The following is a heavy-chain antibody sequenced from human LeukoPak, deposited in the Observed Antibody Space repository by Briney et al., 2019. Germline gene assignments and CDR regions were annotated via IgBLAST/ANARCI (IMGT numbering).Heavy chain of an antibody. V-gene: IGHV3-15*01. CDR3: TGITGTTGHC. CDR1: GFTSRNAR. J-gene: IGHJ4*02. D-gene: IGHD1-7*01. CDR2: MKRKADGGTT. Sequence: GGSLRLSCAAPGFTSRNARMCWGPDTPGKGVWRVGRMKRKADGGTTDYAAPVKVRFTISRDDSKNTLHLQTNRLKTEDIAVYYCTGITGTTGHCWGQGTLVTVSS.